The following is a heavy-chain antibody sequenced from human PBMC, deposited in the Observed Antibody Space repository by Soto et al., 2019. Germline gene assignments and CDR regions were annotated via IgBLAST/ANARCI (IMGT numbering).Heavy chain of an antibody. V-gene: IGHV1-18*01. J-gene: IGHJ3*02. D-gene: IGHD2-2*01. CDR2: IKPHNGNT. Sequence: ASVKVSCKSSGYTFNIHGINWVRQAPGQGPERMGWIKPHNGNTKYAQKLQGRVTMTTDTSTSTAYMELRSLRSDDTAVYYCARGGARYCSTTSCSADAFDIWGQGTMVTVS. CDR1: GYTFNIHG. CDR3: ARGGARYCSTTSCSADAFDI.